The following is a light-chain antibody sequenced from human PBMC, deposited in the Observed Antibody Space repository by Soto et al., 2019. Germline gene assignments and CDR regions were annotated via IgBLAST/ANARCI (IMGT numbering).Light chain of an antibody. CDR3: QQYNAYSPWT. CDR2: DAS. CDR1: QSISDW. J-gene: IGKJ1*01. Sequence: EIQMTQSPCTLSASVGYRATITCRSSQSISDWLAWYQQKPGKAPKLLIYDASNLQSGVPSRFSGSGAGTEFTLTISSLQPDDFATYYCQQYNAYSPWTFGPGTTVDIK. V-gene: IGKV1-5*01.